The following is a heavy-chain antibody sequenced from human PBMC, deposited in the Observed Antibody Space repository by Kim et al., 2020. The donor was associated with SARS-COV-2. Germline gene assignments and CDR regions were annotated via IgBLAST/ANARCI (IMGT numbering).Heavy chain of an antibody. V-gene: IGHV1-18*01. J-gene: IGHJ4*02. Sequence: ASVKVSCKASGYTFTNHGINWVRQAPGQSPEWVGWISTSTGNTNYDEKFRPRVTMTTDTSTSTAYMEMRNLRSDDTAVFYCARGGYLNYADYWGQGTLVT. CDR2: ISTSTGNT. CDR1: GYTFTNHG. D-gene: IGHD2-15*01. CDR3: ARGGYLNYADY.